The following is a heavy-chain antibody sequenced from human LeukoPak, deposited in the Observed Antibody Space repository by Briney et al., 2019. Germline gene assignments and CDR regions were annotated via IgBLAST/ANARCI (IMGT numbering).Heavy chain of an antibody. Sequence: PSETLSLTCTVSGGSISSSSYYWGWIRQPPGKGLEWIGSIYYSGSTYYNPSLKSRVTISVDTSKNQFSLKLSSVTAADTAVYYCARELKTKLLWFGKGAWFDPWGQGTLVTVSS. V-gene: IGHV4-39*07. CDR2: IYYSGST. CDR1: GGSISSSSYY. D-gene: IGHD3-10*01. J-gene: IGHJ5*02. CDR3: ARELKTKLLWFGKGAWFDP.